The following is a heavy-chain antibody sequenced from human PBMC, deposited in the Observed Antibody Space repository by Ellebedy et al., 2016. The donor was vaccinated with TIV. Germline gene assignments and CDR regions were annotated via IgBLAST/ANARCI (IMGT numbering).Heavy chain of an antibody. J-gene: IGHJ4*02. D-gene: IGHD3-16*01. CDR1: GFTFSNYA. CDR3: ANYVSRTPDVDY. Sequence: GESLKISCAASGFTFSNYAMSWVRQAPGKGLEWVSAISGSGGSTYYADSVKGRFTISRDNSKNTLYLQMNSLRAEDTAVYYCANYVSRTPDVDYWGQGTLVTVSS. V-gene: IGHV3-23*01. CDR2: ISGSGGST.